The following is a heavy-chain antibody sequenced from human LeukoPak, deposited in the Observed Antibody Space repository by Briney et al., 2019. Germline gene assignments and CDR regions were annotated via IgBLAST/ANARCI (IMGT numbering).Heavy chain of an antibody. CDR1: GYTFTGYY. Sequence: ASVKVSCKASGYTFTGYYMHWVRQAPGQGLEWMGIINPSGGSTSYAQKFQGRVTMTRDMSTSTVYMELSSLRSEDTAVYYCARDHRYYGSGSLRFDPWGQGTLVTVSS. J-gene: IGHJ5*02. CDR3: ARDHRYYGSGSLRFDP. D-gene: IGHD3-10*01. V-gene: IGHV1-46*01. CDR2: INPSGGST.